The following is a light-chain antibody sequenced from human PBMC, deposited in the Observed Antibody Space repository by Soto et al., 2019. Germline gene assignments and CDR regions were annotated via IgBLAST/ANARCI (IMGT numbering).Light chain of an antibody. J-gene: IGKJ1*01. CDR3: QQYNSYQGT. CDR1: QSISSW. V-gene: IGKV1-5*03. Sequence: DIQMTQSPSTLSASLGDRVTITCRASQSISSWLAWYQQKPGKAPKLLIYKASTLKSGVPSRFRGSGSGTEFTLTISSLPPDDFEPYYCQQYNSYQGTFGQGTKVDIK. CDR2: KAS.